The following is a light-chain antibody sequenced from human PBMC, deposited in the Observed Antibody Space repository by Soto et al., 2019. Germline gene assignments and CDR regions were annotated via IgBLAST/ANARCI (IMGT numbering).Light chain of an antibody. J-gene: IGKJ1*01. V-gene: IGKV2-28*01. CDR2: LGS. CDR1: QSLLYNNTYNY. Sequence: DIMMTQSPLILPVTPGEPASISCRSSQSLLYNNTYNYLDWYLQKPGQSPQLLIYLGSNRATGVPDRFSGSGTGTDFTLKVSRVEAEDVGTYYCMQGTHWTQTFGQGTKVDIK. CDR3: MQGTHWTQT.